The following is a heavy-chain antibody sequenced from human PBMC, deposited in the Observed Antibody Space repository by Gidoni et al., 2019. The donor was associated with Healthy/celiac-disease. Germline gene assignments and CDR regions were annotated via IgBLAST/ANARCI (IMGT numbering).Heavy chain of an antibody. D-gene: IGHD5-12*01. CDR2: IYYSGST. V-gene: IGHV4-59*01. Sequence: QVQLQESGPGLVKPSETLSLTCTVSGVAISSYYWSWIRQPPGKGLEWIGYIYYSGSTNYNPSLKSRVTISVDTSKNQFSLKLSSVTAADTAVYYCARDLGEMATDTFGYWGQGTLVTVSS. CDR3: ARDLGEMATDTFGY. CDR1: GVAISSYY. J-gene: IGHJ4*02.